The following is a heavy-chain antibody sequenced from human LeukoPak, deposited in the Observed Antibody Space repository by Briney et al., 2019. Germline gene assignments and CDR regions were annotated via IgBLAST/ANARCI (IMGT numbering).Heavy chain of an antibody. CDR2: IIPIFGTA. J-gene: IGHJ6*03. V-gene: IGHV1-69*13. CDR1: GGTFSSYA. D-gene: IGHD3-10*01. CDR3: ATGTGYYYYMDV. Sequence: SVKVSCKASGGTFSSYAISWVRQAPGQGLEWMGGIIPIFGTANYAQKFQGRVTITADESTSTAYMELSSQRSEDTAVYYCATGTGYYYYMDVWGKGTTVTISS.